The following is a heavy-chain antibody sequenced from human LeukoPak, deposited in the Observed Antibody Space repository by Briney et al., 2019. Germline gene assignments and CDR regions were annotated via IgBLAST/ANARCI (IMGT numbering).Heavy chain of an antibody. CDR2: IYSGGST. J-gene: IGHJ3*02. CDR3: ARGGGEDAFDI. CDR1: MLTVSSNY. Sequence: GGSLRLSCAASMLTVSSNYMSWVRQAPGKGLEWVSVIYSGGSTYYADSVRGRFTISRDNSKNTLYLQMNSLRAEDAAAYYCARGGGEDAFDIWGQGTMVTVSS. V-gene: IGHV3-66*01. D-gene: IGHD3-16*01.